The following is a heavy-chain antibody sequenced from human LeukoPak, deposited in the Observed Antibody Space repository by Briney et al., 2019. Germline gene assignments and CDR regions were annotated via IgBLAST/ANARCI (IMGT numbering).Heavy chain of an antibody. D-gene: IGHD3-3*01. V-gene: IGHV1-18*01. CDR3: AREMDVLRFLEWLPKAGFDY. CDR1: GYTFTSYG. CDR2: ISAYNGNT. J-gene: IGHJ4*02. Sequence: ASVKVSCKASGYTFTSYGISWVRQAPGQGLEWMGWISAYNGNTNYAQKLQGRVTMTTDTSTSTAYMELRSLRSDDTAVYYCAREMDVLRFLEWLPKAGFDYRGQGTLVTVSS.